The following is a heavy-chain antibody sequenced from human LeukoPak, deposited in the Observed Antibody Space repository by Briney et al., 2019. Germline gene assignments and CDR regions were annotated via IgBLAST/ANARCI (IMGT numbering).Heavy chain of an antibody. D-gene: IGHD6-13*01. CDR3: ARAQSRIAAAGTNWFDP. V-gene: IGHV4-34*01. CDR2: INHSGST. J-gene: IGHJ5*02. Sequence: SETLSLTCAVYGGSFSGYYWSWIRQPPGKGLEWIGEINHSGSTNYNPSLKSRVTISVDTSKNQFSLKLSSVTAADTAVYYCARAQSRIAAAGTNWFDPWGQGTLVTVSS. CDR1: GGSFSGYY.